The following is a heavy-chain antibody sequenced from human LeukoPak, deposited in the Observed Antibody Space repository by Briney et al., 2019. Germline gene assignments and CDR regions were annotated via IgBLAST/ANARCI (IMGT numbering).Heavy chain of an antibody. D-gene: IGHD5-18*01. CDR2: ISVYSGNT. Sequence: ASVKVSCKASGYTFTTYAISWLRQAPGQGLEWMGWISVYSGNTNYAQNLQGRVTMTTDTSTSTANMELRSLRSDDTAVYYCARGGPGVDTDMFHFDYWGQGTLVTVSS. J-gene: IGHJ4*02. CDR1: GYTFTTYA. CDR3: ARGGPGVDTDMFHFDY. V-gene: IGHV1-18*01.